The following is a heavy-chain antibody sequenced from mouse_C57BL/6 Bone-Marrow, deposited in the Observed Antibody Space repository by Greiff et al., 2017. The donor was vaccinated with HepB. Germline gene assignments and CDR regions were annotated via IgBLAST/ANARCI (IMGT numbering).Heavy chain of an antibody. CDR3: ARKGSRFAY. CDR2: ISYDGSN. V-gene: IGHV3-6*01. Sequence: EVKLMESGPGLVKPSQSLSLTCSVPGYSITSGYYWNWIRQFPGNKLEWMGYISYDGSNNYNPSLKNRISITRDTSKNQFFLKLNSVTTEDTATYYCARKGSRFAYWGQGTLVTVSA. J-gene: IGHJ3*01. CDR1: GYSITSGYY. D-gene: IGHD1-1*01.